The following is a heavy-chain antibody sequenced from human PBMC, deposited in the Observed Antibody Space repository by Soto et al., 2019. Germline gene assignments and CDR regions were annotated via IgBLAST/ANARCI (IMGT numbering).Heavy chain of an antibody. V-gene: IGHV4-39*01. D-gene: IGHD3-10*01. CDR1: GASITSGDYY. CDR3: VRTVGSSWFFDL. Sequence: QLQLRQSGPGLVKPPEALSLTCSVSGASITSGDYYWGWIRQPPGKGLEWIGSIFYDGSPYYNPSLQCRLTLYVDTSKNPFSLKLNSAAAADTAVYYCVRTVGSSWFFDLWGRGTLITVSS. J-gene: IGHJ2*01. CDR2: IFYDGSP.